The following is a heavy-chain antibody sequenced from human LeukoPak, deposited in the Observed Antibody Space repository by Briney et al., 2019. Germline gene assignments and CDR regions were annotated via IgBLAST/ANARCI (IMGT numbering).Heavy chain of an antibody. D-gene: IGHD2-15*01. Sequence: ASVKVSCKASGGTFSSYAISWVRQAPGQGLEWMGRIIPIFGIANYAQKFQGRVTITADKSTSTAYMELSSLRSEDTAVYYCARDVDIVVVVAASQKGHNWFDTWGQGTLVTVSS. CDR2: IIPIFGIA. V-gene: IGHV1-69*04. CDR3: ARDVDIVVVVAASQKGHNWFDT. CDR1: GGTFSSYA. J-gene: IGHJ5*02.